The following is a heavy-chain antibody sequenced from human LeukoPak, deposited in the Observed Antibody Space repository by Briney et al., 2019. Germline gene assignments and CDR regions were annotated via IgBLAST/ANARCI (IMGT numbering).Heavy chain of an antibody. CDR2: ISGSGGST. J-gene: IGHJ4*02. CDR3: AKRGVVIRVILIGFHKEAYYFDS. V-gene: IGHV3-23*01. D-gene: IGHD3-9*01. Sequence: GGSLRLSCAASGFTFSSYAMSWVRQAPGKGLEWVSAISGSGGSTYYADSVKGRFTISRDNSKNTLYLQMNSLRAEDTAVYFCAKRGVVIRVILIGFHKEAYYFDSWGQGALVTVSS. CDR1: GFTFSSYA.